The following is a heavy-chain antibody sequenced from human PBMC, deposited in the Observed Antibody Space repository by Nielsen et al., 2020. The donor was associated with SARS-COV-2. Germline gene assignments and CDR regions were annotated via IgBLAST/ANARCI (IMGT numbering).Heavy chain of an antibody. CDR3: AREIGRLRLLGMDV. Sequence: GSLRLSCAASGFTFSSYAMHWVRQAPGKGLEWVAVISYDGSNKYYADSVKGRFTISRDNSKNTLYLQMNSLRAEDTAVYYCAREIGRLRLLGMDVWGQGTTVTVSS. CDR2: ISYDGSNK. D-gene: IGHD5-12*01. J-gene: IGHJ6*02. V-gene: IGHV3-30-3*01. CDR1: GFTFSSYA.